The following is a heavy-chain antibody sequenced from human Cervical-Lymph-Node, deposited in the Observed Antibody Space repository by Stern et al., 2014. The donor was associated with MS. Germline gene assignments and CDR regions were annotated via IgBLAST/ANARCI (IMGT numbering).Heavy chain of an antibody. V-gene: IGHV2-5*01. CDR3: ALHPQY. J-gene: IGHJ4*02. CDR2: IYYNNET. Sequence: QITLKESGPTLVKHTQTLTLTCTFSGFSFNTRGVGVGWSRQSPGKALEWLALIYYNNETRYSPSLRSRLTITRDTSKNQVVLTMANMDPVDTATYYCALHPQYWGQGARVTVSS. CDR1: GFSFNTRGVG. D-gene: IGHD4-11*01.